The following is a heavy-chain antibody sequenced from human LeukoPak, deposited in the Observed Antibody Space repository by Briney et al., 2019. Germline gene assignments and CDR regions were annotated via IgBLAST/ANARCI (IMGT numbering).Heavy chain of an antibody. CDR1: GDSISSRNW. V-gene: IGHV4-4*02. J-gene: IGHJ5*02. D-gene: IGHD6-13*01. Sequence: SETLSLTCSVSGDSISSRNWWTWVRQTPEKGLEWIGEIYHTGSTNYNPSVESRLSISIDTSKNQFSLKLNSVTAADTAVYYCARVVAAAGNNWFDPWGQGTLVTVSS. CDR2: IYHTGST. CDR3: ARVVAAAGNNWFDP.